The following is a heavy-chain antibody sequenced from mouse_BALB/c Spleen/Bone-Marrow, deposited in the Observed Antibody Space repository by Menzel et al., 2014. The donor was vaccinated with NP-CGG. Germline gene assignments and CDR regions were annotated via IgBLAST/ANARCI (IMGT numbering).Heavy chain of an antibody. CDR2: FYPGSGSI. Sequence: QVQLQQSGAGLVKPGASEKLSCRASVYTFTEYTINWVKQRSGQGLEWIGRFYPGSGSIRNNEKFKDKATLTAAKSSSTVYMELKRWTSEDSAVNFCARHEAVGDYDRGPLYYAMDYWGQGTSVTVSS. D-gene: IGHD2-4*01. J-gene: IGHJ4*01. CDR3: ARHEAVGDYDRGPLYYAMDY. V-gene: IGHV1-62-2*01. CDR1: VYTFTEYT.